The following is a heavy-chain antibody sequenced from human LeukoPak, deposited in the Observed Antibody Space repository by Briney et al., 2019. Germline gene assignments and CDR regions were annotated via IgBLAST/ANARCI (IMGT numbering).Heavy chain of an antibody. CDR2: IDSGRGSST. CDR1: GFTFRSYE. CDR3: AKHSSSIKALPFDI. D-gene: IGHD6-13*01. Sequence: GGSLRLSCAASGFTFRSYEMNWVRQAPGKGLEWVSYIDSGRGSSTNYADSVKGRFTISRDNAKNSLYLQMNSLRAEDTAVYYCAKHSSSIKALPFDIWGQGTMVTVSS. J-gene: IGHJ3*02. V-gene: IGHV3-48*01.